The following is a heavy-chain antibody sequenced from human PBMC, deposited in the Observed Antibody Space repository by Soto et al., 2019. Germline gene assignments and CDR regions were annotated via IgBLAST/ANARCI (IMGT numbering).Heavy chain of an antibody. D-gene: IGHD1-26*01. CDR3: ARVVGALGHWFDP. CDR1: GYTFTSYG. J-gene: IGHJ5*02. V-gene: IGHV1-18*01. Sequence: GXSVKVSFKASGYTFTSYGISWVRHSPGQGLEWMGRISAYNGNTNYAQKLQGRVTMTTDTSTSTAYMELRSLRSDDTAVYYCARVVGALGHWFDPWGQGTLVTVSS. CDR2: ISAYNGNT.